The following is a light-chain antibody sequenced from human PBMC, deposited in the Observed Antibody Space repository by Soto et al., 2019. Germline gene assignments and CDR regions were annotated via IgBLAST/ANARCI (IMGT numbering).Light chain of an antibody. CDR3: QAWDSNTLYV. Sequence: SYELTQPPSVSVSPGQTASITCSGDKLGDKYASWYQQKPGQSPLLVIYQDSKRPSGIPERFSGSNSGNTATLTISGTQAMDEADYYCQAWDSNTLYVFGTGTKVTVL. CDR2: QDS. J-gene: IGLJ1*01. V-gene: IGLV3-1*01. CDR1: KLGDKY.